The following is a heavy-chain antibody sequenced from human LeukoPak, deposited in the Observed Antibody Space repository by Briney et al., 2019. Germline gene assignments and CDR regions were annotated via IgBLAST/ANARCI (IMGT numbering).Heavy chain of an antibody. D-gene: IGHD2-2*02. Sequence: SETLSLTCAVYGGSFSGYYWSWIRQPPGKGLEWIGEINHSGSTNYNPSFKSRVTISVDTSKNQFSLKLSSVTAADTAVYYCASEDIVVVPAAIGGAWGQGTLVTVSS. V-gene: IGHV4-34*01. CDR1: GGSFSGYY. J-gene: IGHJ5*02. CDR3: ASEDIVVVPAAIGGA. CDR2: INHSGST.